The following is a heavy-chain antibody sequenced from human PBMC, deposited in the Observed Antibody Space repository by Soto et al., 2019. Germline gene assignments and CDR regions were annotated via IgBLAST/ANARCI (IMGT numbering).Heavy chain of an antibody. CDR2: ISSDGVNK. D-gene: IGHD5-18*01. Sequence: QVQLVESGGGVVQPRRSLRLSCAASGFTFSSYGIHWVRQAPGKGLEWVALISSDGVNKYYADSVKGRFTISRDNFKNTLYLQMNSLRAEDTALYYCAKERYGQLWLEDYGMDVWGQGTTVTVSS. J-gene: IGHJ6*02. CDR3: AKERYGQLWLEDYGMDV. V-gene: IGHV3-30*18. CDR1: GFTFSSYG.